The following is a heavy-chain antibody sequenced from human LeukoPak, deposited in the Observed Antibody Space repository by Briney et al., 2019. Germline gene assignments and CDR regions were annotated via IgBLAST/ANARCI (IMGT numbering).Heavy chain of an antibody. D-gene: IGHD4-23*01. V-gene: IGHV1-69*05. CDR3: AREGEPYGGNSLQPGFDY. CDR1: GGTFSSYA. CDR2: IIPIFGTA. Sequence: ASVKVSCKASGGTFSSYAISWVRQAPGQGLEWMGGIIPIFGTANYAQKFQGRVTFTTDESTSTAYMEPSSLRSEDTAVYYCAREGEPYGGNSLQPGFDYWGQGTLVTVSS. J-gene: IGHJ4*02.